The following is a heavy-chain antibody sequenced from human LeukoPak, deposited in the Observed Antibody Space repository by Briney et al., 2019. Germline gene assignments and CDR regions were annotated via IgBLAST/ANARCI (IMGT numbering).Heavy chain of an antibody. CDR2: ISGDSTYI. CDR1: GFTFSSFP. J-gene: IGHJ3*01. V-gene: IGHV3-21*06. D-gene: IGHD3-10*01. CDR3: ARRATDASFSFFDV. Sequence: GGSLRLSCAASGFTFSSFPMHWVRQIPGERPEWVSSISGDSTYIYYADSVKGRFTIPRDNTNNSLFLQMNSLRAEDTATYFCARRATDASFSFFDVWGQGTMVTVSS.